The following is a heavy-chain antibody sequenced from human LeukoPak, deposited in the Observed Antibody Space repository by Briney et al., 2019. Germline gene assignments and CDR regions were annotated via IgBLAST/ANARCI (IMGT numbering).Heavy chain of an antibody. V-gene: IGHV1-24*01. D-gene: IGHD2-2*01. J-gene: IGHJ6*03. CDR3: ATDRRYCSSTSCRRGYYYMDV. CDR1: GYTLTELS. CDR2: FDPEDGET. Sequence: VASVKVSCNVSGYTLTELSMHWVRQAPGKGLEWMGGFDPEDGETIYAQKFQGRVTMTEDTSTDTAYMELSSLRSEDTAVYYCATDRRYCSSTSCRRGYYYMDVWGKGTTVTVSS.